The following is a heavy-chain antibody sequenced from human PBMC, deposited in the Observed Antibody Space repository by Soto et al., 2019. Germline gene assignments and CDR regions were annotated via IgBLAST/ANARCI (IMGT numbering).Heavy chain of an antibody. D-gene: IGHD5-12*01. J-gene: IGHJ4*02. CDR1: GGTFYSYA. V-gene: IGHV1-69*01. Sequence: QVQLLQSGAEVKKPGSSVKGSCKTSGGTFYSYAVHWVRQAPGQGLEWMGGIIPSLGTADYPQKFQGRLTITADDSTGTAFLDMRRLQSDDTVVYYCARLDGSTEDYWGQGSLVAVSS. CDR2: IIPSLGTA. CDR3: ARLDGSTEDY.